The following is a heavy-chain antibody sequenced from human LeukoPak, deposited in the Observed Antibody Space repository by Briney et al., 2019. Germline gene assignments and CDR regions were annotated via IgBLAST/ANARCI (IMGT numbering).Heavy chain of an antibody. CDR3: ARAPSEKGAKGLYFDY. J-gene: IGHJ4*02. D-gene: IGHD1-26*01. CDR1: GFTFSAYY. V-gene: IGHV3-11*04. Sequence: GSLRLFCAASGFTFSAYYMSWIRQAPGKGLEWVSYISSSGSTIYYADSVKGRFTISRDNAKNSLYLQMNGLRAEDTAVYYCARAPSEKGAKGLYFDYWGQGTLVTVSS. CDR2: ISSSGSTI.